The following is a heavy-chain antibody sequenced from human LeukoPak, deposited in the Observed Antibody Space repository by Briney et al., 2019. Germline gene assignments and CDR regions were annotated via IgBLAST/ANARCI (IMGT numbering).Heavy chain of an antibody. CDR2: ISDSGGST. Sequence: QPGGSLRLSCVASGFIFSTHAMSWVRLAPGRGLEWVSTISDSGGSTYYTESVKGRFTISRDNSKNTLYLQMNSLRAEDTAVYYCARETPLGEPSGYWGQGTLVTVSS. CDR1: GFIFSTHA. V-gene: IGHV3-23*01. D-gene: IGHD3-16*01. J-gene: IGHJ4*02. CDR3: ARETPLGEPSGY.